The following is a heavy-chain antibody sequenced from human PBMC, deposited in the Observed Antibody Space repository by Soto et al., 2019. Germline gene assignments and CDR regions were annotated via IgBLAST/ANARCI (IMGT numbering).Heavy chain of an antibody. Sequence: EVQLVQSGGGLVKPGGSLRLSCAASGFTFSSYVMNWVRQAPGKGLESVSSISIDSSYISYADSVKGRFIISRDNAKNSRYLQMNSLRAEDTAVYYFARDDPYVPVDFWGQGTLVTVSS. V-gene: IGHV3-21*02. J-gene: IGHJ4*02. CDR2: ISIDSSYI. CDR1: GFTFSSYV. D-gene: IGHD3-10*02. CDR3: ARDDPYVPVDF.